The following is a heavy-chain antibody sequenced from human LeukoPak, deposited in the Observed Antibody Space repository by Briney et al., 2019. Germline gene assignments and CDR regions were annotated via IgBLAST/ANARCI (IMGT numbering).Heavy chain of an antibody. J-gene: IGHJ4*02. Sequence: GRSLRLSCAASGFTFSNYAMHWVRHAPGQGLEWVSGISWNSGSIGYAYSVKGRVTISRDNAKNSLYLQMNSLRADDPALYSCAKDQFRSYGSFDYWGQGTPVTASS. CDR1: GFTFSNYA. D-gene: IGHD5-18*01. CDR2: ISWNSGSI. V-gene: IGHV3-9*01. CDR3: AKDQFRSYGSFDY.